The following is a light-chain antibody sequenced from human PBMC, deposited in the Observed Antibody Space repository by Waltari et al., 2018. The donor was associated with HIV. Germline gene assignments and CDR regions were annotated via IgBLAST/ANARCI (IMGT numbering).Light chain of an antibody. CDR2: EVS. CDR3: SSYISTTTL. Sequence: QSAPTQPASVSGSPGQSITISCTGTSSDIGHYKYVSWYQQSPGKAPKLMIYEVSNRPSGVSNRVSGAKSGNTASLTISGLQAEDEADYYCSSYISTTTLFGTGTKVTVL. J-gene: IGLJ1*01. CDR1: SSDIGHYKY. V-gene: IGLV2-14*01.